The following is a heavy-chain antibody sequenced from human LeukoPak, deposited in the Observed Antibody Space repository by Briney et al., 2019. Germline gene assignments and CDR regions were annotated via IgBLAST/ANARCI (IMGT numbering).Heavy chain of an antibody. Sequence: ASVKVSCKASGYTFTGYYVYWVRQAPGQGLEWMGWINPNSGGTDSAQKFQGRVTMTRDTSISTAYMELSSLRSDDTAVYYCARSRYGDYWGQGTLVTVSS. CDR3: ARSRYGDY. CDR1: GYTFTGYY. CDR2: INPNSGGT. J-gene: IGHJ4*02. V-gene: IGHV1-2*02. D-gene: IGHD3-16*02.